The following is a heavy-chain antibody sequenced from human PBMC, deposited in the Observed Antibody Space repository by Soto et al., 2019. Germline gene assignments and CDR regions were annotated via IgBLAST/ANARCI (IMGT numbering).Heavy chain of an antibody. J-gene: IGHJ4*02. CDR3: AKDLGKNRSPFDY. CDR2: ISYDGSNK. CDR1: SYYN. Sequence: SYYNIQSFQQAPGKGLEWVAVISYDGSNKYYADSVKGRFTISRDNSKNTLYLQMNSLRAEDTAVYYCAKDLGKNRSPFDYWGQAPLVTLSS. V-gene: IGHV3-30*18.